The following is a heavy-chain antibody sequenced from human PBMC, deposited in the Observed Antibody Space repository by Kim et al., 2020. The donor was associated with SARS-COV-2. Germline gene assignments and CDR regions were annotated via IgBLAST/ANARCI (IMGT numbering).Heavy chain of an antibody. CDR3: ARFQGDEGDIVVVPAAYYYGMDV. V-gene: IGHV1-69*13. CDR1: GGTFSSYA. Sequence: SVKVSCKASGGTFSSYAISWVRQAPGQGLEWMGGIIPIFGTANYAQKFQGRVTITADESTSTAYMELSSLRSEDTAVYYCARFQGDEGDIVVVPAAYYYGMDVWGQGTTVTVSS. CDR2: IIPIFGTA. D-gene: IGHD2-2*01. J-gene: IGHJ6*02.